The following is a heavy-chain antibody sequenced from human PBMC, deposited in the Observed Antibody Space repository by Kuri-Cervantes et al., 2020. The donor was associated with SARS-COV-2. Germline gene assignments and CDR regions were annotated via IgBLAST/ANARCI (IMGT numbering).Heavy chain of an antibody. CDR3: ATHSSSWYKAFDI. CDR2: INPNSGGT. V-gene: IGHV1-2*02. Sequence: ASVKVSCKASGYTFTGYYMHWVRQAPGQGLEWMGWINPNSGGTNYAQKFQGRVTMTRDTSISTAYMELSRLRSEDTAVYYCATHSSSWYKAFDIWGQGTMGHRLL. D-gene: IGHD6-13*01. J-gene: IGHJ3*02. CDR1: GYTFTGYY.